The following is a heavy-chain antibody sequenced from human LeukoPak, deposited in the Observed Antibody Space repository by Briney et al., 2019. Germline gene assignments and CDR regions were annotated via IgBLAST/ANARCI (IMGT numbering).Heavy chain of an antibody. CDR1: GYTFTSYD. J-gene: IGHJ4*02. V-gene: IGHV1-8*01. CDR3: AKDRNNWGLLSTLFDY. D-gene: IGHD3-10*01. Sequence: ASVKLSCKASGYTFTSYDINWVRQATGQGLEWMGWMNPNSGNTGYAQKFQGRVTMTRNTSISTAYMGLSSLRSEDTAVYYCAKDRNNWGLLSTLFDYWGQGTLVTVSS. CDR2: MNPNSGNT.